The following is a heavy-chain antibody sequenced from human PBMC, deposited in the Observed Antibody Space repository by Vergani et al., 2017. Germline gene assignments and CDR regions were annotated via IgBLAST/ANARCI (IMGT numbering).Heavy chain of an antibody. CDR3: AKEGGTEEYYFDY. CDR2: ISSDGGST. J-gene: IGHJ4*02. CDR1: GFTFSTYA. D-gene: IGHD1-1*01. V-gene: IGHV3-23*01. Sequence: EVQLLESGGGLVQPGGSLRLSCAASGFTFSTYAMTWVRQAPGKGLEWVSTISSDGGSTYYADSVKGRFTISRDNSKNTLSLQMNSLTAEDTAIYYCAKEGGTEEYYFDYWGQGTLVTVSS.